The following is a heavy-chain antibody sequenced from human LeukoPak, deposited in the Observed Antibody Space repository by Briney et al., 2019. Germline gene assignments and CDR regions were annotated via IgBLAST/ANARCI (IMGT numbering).Heavy chain of an antibody. Sequence: SETLSLTCTVSGASISSYSYDWGWIRQPPGKGLEWIGTIIYSGRTFYNPSLKSRASISADTSKNQFSLKLISVTAADTAVYYCARDRGTGYYDFWSGYKYWGQGTLVTVSS. D-gene: IGHD3-3*01. CDR1: GASISSYSYD. J-gene: IGHJ4*02. CDR2: IIYSGRT. V-gene: IGHV4-39*02. CDR3: ARDRGTGYYDFWSGYKY.